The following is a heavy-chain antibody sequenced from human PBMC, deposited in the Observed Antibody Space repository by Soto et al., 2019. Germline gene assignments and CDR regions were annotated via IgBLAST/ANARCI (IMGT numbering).Heavy chain of an antibody. CDR2: ISYDGSNK. D-gene: IGHD4-4*01. Sequence: SLRLSCAASGFTFSSYAMHWVRQAPGKGLEWVAVISYDGSNKYYADSVKGRFTISRDNSKNTLYLQMNSLRAEDTAVYYCARLHSNYPNYYYGMDVWGQGTTVTVSS. CDR3: ARLHSNYPNYYYGMDV. J-gene: IGHJ6*02. V-gene: IGHV3-30-3*01. CDR1: GFTFSSYA.